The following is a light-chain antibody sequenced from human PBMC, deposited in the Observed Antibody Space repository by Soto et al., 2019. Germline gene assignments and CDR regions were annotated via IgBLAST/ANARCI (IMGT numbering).Light chain of an antibody. V-gene: IGKV3-20*01. J-gene: IGKJ5*01. CDR2: GAS. Sequence: EIVLTQSPGTLSLSPGERATLSCRASQSVSSSYLACYQQKPGQAPRLLIYGASSRATGIPDRFSGSESGTDFTLTISRLEPEDFAVYYCQQYGSSPPITFGQGTRLEIK. CDR3: QQYGSSPPIT. CDR1: QSVSSSY.